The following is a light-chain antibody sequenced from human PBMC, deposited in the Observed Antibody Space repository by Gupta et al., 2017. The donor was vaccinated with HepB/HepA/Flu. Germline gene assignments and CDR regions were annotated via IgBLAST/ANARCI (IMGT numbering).Light chain of an antibody. J-gene: IGKJ4*01. CDR1: QSIGNY. CDR3: QQRCTLVT. V-gene: IGKV3-11*01. CDR2: DAS. Sequence: EIVLTQSPATLSLSPGERATLSCRASQSIGNYLAWFQQKPGQAPRLLIYDASTRATGIPARFSGGGYETDFTLTSSRREDEDFAVYYAQQRCTLVTFGRGTMVDVK.